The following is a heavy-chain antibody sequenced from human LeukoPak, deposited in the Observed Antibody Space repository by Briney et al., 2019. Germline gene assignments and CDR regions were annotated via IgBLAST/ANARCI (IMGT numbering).Heavy chain of an antibody. Sequence: GGSLRLSCVGSGFTFGDYGMTWVRQPPGKGLEWVSGINWSGGSTNHADSVKGRFTISRDNAKNSLYLQMNSLRPEDTAVYYCARDPYSGNYGGYYYYYMDVWGKGTTVTISS. V-gene: IGHV3-20*04. J-gene: IGHJ6*03. CDR2: INWSGGST. CDR1: GFTFGDYG. CDR3: ARDPYSGNYGGYYYYYMDV. D-gene: IGHD1-26*01.